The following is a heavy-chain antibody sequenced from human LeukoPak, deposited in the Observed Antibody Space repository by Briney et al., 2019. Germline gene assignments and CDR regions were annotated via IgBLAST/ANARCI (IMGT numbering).Heavy chain of an antibody. V-gene: IGHV3-74*03. J-gene: IGHJ4*02. CDR3: AKGAYDYVEVAYFDF. Sequence: GGSLRLSCAASGFTFSRDWMHWVRQAPGKGLVWVSRISDDGSITTYADSVKGRFTISRDNSKSTLYLQMNSLSVEDTAVYYCAKGAYDYVEVAYFDFWGQGALVTVSS. CDR2: ISDDGSIT. D-gene: IGHD5-12*01. CDR1: GFTFSRDW.